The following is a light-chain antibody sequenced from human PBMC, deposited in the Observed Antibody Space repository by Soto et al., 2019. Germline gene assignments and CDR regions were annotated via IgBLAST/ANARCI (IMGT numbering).Light chain of an antibody. CDR2: GAS. V-gene: IGKV3-15*01. J-gene: IGKJ2*01. CDR3: QQYNNWPPYT. CDR1: QSVRSD. Sequence: EIVMTQSPATLSVSPGERATLSCRVSQSVRSDLAWYQQKPGQAPRLLIYGASARATGIPARFSGSGSGTEFTLTISSLQSEDFAVYYCQQYNNWPPYTFGQGTKLEIK.